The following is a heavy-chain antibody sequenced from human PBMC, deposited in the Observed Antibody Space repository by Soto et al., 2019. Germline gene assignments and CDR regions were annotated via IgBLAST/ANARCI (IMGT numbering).Heavy chain of an antibody. D-gene: IGHD2-15*01. V-gene: IGHV4-38-2*02. CDR2: RYSTGTT. Sequence: SETLSLTCTVSGYSINSGYIWGWVRRPPGQGLEWIGSRYSTGTTYYNPSLRRRVKMSVGTSKNQLSLVLRSVTAADTAVNYWVARAPVVTSPCFDRWRRRPQVTVSS. J-gene: IGHJ5*02. CDR3: VARAPVVTSPCFDR. CDR1: GYSINSGYI.